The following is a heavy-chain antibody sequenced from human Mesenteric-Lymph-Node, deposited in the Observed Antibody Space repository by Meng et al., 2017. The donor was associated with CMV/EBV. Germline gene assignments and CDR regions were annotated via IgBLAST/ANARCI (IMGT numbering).Heavy chain of an antibody. CDR2: ISHNGIT. J-gene: IGHJ4*02. D-gene: IGHD2-8*02. V-gene: IGHV4-4*01. CDR3: ARSPGFWSLDY. CDR1: GYFNNRNKW. Sequence: LTCAVSGYFNNRNKWWSWVRQTPGKGLEWIGEISHNGITKYNPSLKSRVTISLEKTNNHFSLMLTSVTAADTGEYFCARSPGFWSLDYWGQGTLVTVSS.